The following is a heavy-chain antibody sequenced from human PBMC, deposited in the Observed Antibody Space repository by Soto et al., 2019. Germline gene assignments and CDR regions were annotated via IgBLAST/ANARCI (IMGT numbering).Heavy chain of an antibody. Sequence: GSVKGSCKASGYTFTSYGICLVRQAPGQGLEWMGWISAYNGNTNYAQKLQGRVTMTTDTSTSIAYMELRSLRSDDTAMYYCARDHCSSTSCYSAVDYWGQGTMVTVSS. CDR2: ISAYNGNT. V-gene: IGHV1-18*04. CDR1: GYTFTSYG. CDR3: ARDHCSSTSCYSAVDY. D-gene: IGHD2-2*02. J-gene: IGHJ4*02.